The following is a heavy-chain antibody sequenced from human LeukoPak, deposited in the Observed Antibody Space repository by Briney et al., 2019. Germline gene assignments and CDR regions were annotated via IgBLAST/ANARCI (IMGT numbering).Heavy chain of an antibody. D-gene: IGHD3-22*01. CDR1: GFTFSDYY. Sequence: GGSLRLSSAASGFTFSDYYMSWIRQAPGKGLEWISYNSSSSSTKYYADTVKVRFTISRNNAKNALYLQMNSLRAEDTAVYYCASGVYDHFDYWGQGTLVTVSS. CDR2: NSSSSSTK. V-gene: IGHV3-11*01. J-gene: IGHJ4*02. CDR3: ASGVYDHFDY.